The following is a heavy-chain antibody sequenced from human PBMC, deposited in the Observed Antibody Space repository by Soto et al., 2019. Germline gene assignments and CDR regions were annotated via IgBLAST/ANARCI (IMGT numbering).Heavy chain of an antibody. D-gene: IGHD4-17*01. CDR2: LTPSGGET. Sequence: GGSLRLSCEASGFTFSTYAMSWVRQAPGKGLEWVSALTPSGGETFYADSVKGRFTISRDNSMNALYLQMNSLRIADTAVYYCAHPRGYGVFDAYDIWGQGTMVTVSS. CDR1: GFTFSTYA. CDR3: AHPRGYGVFDAYDI. V-gene: IGHV3-23*01. J-gene: IGHJ3*02.